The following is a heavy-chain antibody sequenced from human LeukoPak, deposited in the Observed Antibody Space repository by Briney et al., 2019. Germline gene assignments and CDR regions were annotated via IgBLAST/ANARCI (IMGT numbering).Heavy chain of an antibody. D-gene: IGHD3-22*01. Sequence: GGSLRLSCAASGFTFSSYWMHWVRQAPGKGLVWVSRINSDGSRTSYADSVKGRFTISRDNAKNTLYLQMNSLRAEDTAVYYCARNYYDSSGPGGPFDYWGQGTLVTVSS. J-gene: IGHJ4*02. CDR1: GFTFSSYW. CDR3: ARNYYDSSGPGGPFDY. V-gene: IGHV3-74*01. CDR2: INSDGSRT.